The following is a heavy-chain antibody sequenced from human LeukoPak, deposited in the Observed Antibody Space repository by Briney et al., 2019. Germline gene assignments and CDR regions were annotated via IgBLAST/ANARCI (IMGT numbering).Heavy chain of an antibody. D-gene: IGHD2-15*01. CDR2: ISSSSSYI. V-gene: IGHV3-21*01. Sequence: GGSLRLSCAASGFTFSSYSMNWVRQAPGKGLEWVSSISSSSSYIYYADSVKGRFTISRDNAKNSLYLQMNSLRAEDTAVYYCARVGKYCSGGSCYYYFDYWGQGTLVTVSS. CDR3: ARVGKYCSGGSCYYYFDY. J-gene: IGHJ4*02. CDR1: GFTFSSYS.